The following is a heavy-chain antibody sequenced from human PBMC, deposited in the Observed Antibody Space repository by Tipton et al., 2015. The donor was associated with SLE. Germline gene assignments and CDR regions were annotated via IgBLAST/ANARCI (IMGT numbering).Heavy chain of an antibody. V-gene: IGHV3-74*01. J-gene: IGHJ4*02. CDR2: IDSDGTIT. CDR3: ARIHYYGSGSRDY. CDR1: GLSVTSYF. Sequence: SLRLSCAASGLSVTSYFMSWVRQAPGKGLMWVSRIDSDGTITNYADTVKGRFTISRDNAKDTLYLQMNSLRAEDTAVYYCARIHYYGSGSRDYWGQGTLVTVSS. D-gene: IGHD3-10*01.